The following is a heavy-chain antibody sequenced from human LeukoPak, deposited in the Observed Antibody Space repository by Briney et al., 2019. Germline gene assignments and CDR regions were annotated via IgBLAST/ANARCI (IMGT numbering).Heavy chain of an antibody. J-gene: IGHJ3*01. V-gene: IGHV3-21*01. CDR1: GFTFSSYA. CDR2: ISTGSSYI. D-gene: IGHD1-26*01. CDR3: ARDQDESGLPELLRDLHGALDA. Sequence: PGGSLRLSCAASGFTFSSYAMNWVRQAPGMGLEWVASISTGSSYIYYGDSVKGRFTVSRDNAKNSLYLQMNSLRVDDTGVYYCARDQDESGLPELLRDLHGALDAWGQGALVIVSS.